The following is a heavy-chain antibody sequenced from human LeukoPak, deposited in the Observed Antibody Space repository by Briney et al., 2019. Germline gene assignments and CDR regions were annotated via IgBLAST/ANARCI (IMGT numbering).Heavy chain of an antibody. J-gene: IGHJ3*02. D-gene: IGHD5-18*01. V-gene: IGHV3-21*01. CDR3: ARDTLGYSYGHDAFDI. Sequence: KPGGSLRLSCAASGFTFSSYSMNWVRQAPGKGLEWVSSISSSSSYIYYADSVKGRFTISRDNAKNSLYLQMNSLRAEDTAVHYCARDTLGYSYGHDAFDIWGQGTMVTVSS. CDR2: ISSSSSYI. CDR1: GFTFSSYS.